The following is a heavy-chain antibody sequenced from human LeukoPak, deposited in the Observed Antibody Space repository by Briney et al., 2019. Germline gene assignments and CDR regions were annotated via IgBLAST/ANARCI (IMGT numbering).Heavy chain of an antibody. CDR1: GYTFTGYY. J-gene: IGHJ4*02. Sequence: ASVKVSCRASGYTFTGYYMHWVRQAPGQGLEWMGWINPNSGGTNYAQKFQGRVTMTRDTSISTAYMELSRLRSEDSAVYYCARGNYGNPFDFWGQGTLVTVSS. D-gene: IGHD4-11*01. CDR2: INPNSGGT. V-gene: IGHV1-2*02. CDR3: ARGNYGNPFDF.